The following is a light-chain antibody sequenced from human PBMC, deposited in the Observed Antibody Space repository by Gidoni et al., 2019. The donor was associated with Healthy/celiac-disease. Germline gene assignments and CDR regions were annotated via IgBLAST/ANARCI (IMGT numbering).Light chain of an antibody. Sequence: DIQMTQSPSSLSASVGDRVTITCQASQDISNYLNWYQQKPGKAPKLLIYDASNLETGVPSRCSGSGSGTDFTFTISSLQPEDIATYYCQQYDNRRALTFGGGTKVEIK. J-gene: IGKJ4*01. V-gene: IGKV1-33*01. CDR3: QQYDNRRALT. CDR1: QDISNY. CDR2: DAS.